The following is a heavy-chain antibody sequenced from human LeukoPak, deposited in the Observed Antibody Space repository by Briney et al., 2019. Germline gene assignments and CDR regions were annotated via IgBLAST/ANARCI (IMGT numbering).Heavy chain of an antibody. CDR3: ARRPNQYYYGSGVGAFDI. CDR1: GGSISSYY. Sequence: SETLSLTCTVSGGSISSYYWSWIRQPPGKGLEWIGEINHSGSTNYNPPLKSRVTISVDTSKNQFSLKLSSVTAADTAVYYCARRPNQYYYGSGVGAFDIWGQGTMVTVSS. CDR2: INHSGST. J-gene: IGHJ3*02. V-gene: IGHV4-34*01. D-gene: IGHD3-10*01.